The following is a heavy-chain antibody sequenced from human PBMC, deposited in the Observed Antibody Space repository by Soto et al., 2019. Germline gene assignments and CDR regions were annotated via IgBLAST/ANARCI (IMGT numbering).Heavy chain of an antibody. D-gene: IGHD6-13*01. CDR1: GFTFSSYG. J-gene: IGHJ5*02. CDR2: ISYDGSNK. Sequence: WGSLGISCASSGFTFSSYGMPWVRQAPGKGLEWVAVISYDGSNKYCADSVKGRFTISRDNSKNTLYLQMNSLRAEDTAVYYCAKARGSWYLSHSGFDPWGQGTLVTVSS. V-gene: IGHV3-30*18. CDR3: AKARGSWYLSHSGFDP.